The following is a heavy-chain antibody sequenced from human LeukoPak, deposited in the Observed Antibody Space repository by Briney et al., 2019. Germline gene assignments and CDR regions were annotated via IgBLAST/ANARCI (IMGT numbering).Heavy chain of an antibody. Sequence: GGSLRLSCEASGFTFSDYATTWVRQAPGKGLEWVSSISGSGGIGGSTHYADSVKGRFTISRDNSRNTLYLQMNSLRAEDTALYYCAKDLRFGVVFAGWGQGTLVTVSS. J-gene: IGHJ4*02. D-gene: IGHD3-3*01. V-gene: IGHV3-23*01. CDR2: ISGSGGIGGST. CDR1: GFTFSDYA. CDR3: AKDLRFGVVFAG.